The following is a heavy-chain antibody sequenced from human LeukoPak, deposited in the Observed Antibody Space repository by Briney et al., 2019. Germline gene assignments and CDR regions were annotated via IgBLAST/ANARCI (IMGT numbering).Heavy chain of an antibody. CDR1: GYTFTGYY. V-gene: IGHV1-2*02. D-gene: IGHD6-6*01. CDR3: ARDRNSGSSLDI. CDR2: INPNTGAT. J-gene: IGHJ3*02. Sequence: ASVKVSCKASGYTFTGYYMHWVRQAPGQGLEWMGWINPNTGATDTAQKFQGRVTMTRDTSISTAYMELSSLKSDDTAVYYCARDRNSGSSLDIWGQGTMLTVSS.